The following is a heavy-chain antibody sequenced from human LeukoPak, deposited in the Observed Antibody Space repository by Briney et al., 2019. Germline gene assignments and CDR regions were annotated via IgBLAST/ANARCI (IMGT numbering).Heavy chain of an antibody. V-gene: IGHV4-39*07. Sequence: PSETLSLTCTVSGGSVSSSSYYWGWIRQPPGKGLEWIGTIYYSGSTNYNPSLKSRVTISVDTSKNQFSLKLSSVTAADTAVYYCARGVGSSSWNWFDPWGQGTLVTVSS. CDR1: GGSVSSSSYY. D-gene: IGHD6-13*01. J-gene: IGHJ5*02. CDR3: ARGVGSSSWNWFDP. CDR2: IYYSGST.